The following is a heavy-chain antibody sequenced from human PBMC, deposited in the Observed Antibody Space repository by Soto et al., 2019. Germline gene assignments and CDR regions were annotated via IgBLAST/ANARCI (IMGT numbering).Heavy chain of an antibody. CDR1: GFTFSGYV. D-gene: IGHD3-22*01. V-gene: IGHV3-30-3*01. Sequence: GGSLRLSCAASGFTFSGYVFHWVRQTPGKGLEWVGLISHDGNKQYADSVKDRFTISRDNSKNELYLEMNSLRVEDTALYYCAREDESSGFAGTFQHWGQGTLVTVSS. CDR2: ISHDGNK. J-gene: IGHJ1*01. CDR3: AREDESSGFAGTFQH.